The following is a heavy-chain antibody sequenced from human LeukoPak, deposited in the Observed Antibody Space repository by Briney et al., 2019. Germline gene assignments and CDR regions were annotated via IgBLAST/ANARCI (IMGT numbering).Heavy chain of an antibody. V-gene: IGHV1-8*03. CDR3: ARSQYCSSTSCPRRVHGFRY. CDR2: MNPNSGNT. Sequence: ASVKVSCKASGYTFTDFYMHWMRQATGQGLEWMGWMNPNSGNTGYAQKFQGRVTITRNTSISTAYMELSSLRSEDTAVYYCARSQYCSSTSCPRRVHGFRYWGQGTLVTVSS. CDR1: GYTFTDFY. J-gene: IGHJ4*02. D-gene: IGHD2-2*01.